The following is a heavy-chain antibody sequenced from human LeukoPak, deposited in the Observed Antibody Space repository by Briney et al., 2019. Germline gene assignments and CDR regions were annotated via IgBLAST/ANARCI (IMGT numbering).Heavy chain of an antibody. J-gene: IGHJ4*02. CDR3: AREEALGSGSFDY. Sequence: SETLSLTCTVSGYSFSSGYYWGWIRQPPGKGLEWIGSIYHSGSTYYNPSLKSRVTISVDTSKNQFSLKLSSVTAADTAVYYCAREEALGSGSFDYWGQGTLVTVSS. CDR2: IYHSGST. D-gene: IGHD1-26*01. V-gene: IGHV4-38-2*02. CDR1: GYSFSSGYY.